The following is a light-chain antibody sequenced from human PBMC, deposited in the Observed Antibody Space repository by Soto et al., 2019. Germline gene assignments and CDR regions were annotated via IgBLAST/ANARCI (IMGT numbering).Light chain of an antibody. Sequence: QSVLTQPPSASGSPGQSVTISCTGNSNDVGHSSFISWYQQHPGKAPKLIIYEVSKRPSGVPDRFSGSKSGNAASLTVSGLQDEDEADYCCTSQADKGKQVFGTGTKLTVL. J-gene: IGLJ1*01. CDR2: EVS. V-gene: IGLV2-8*01. CDR1: SNDVGHSSF. CDR3: TSQADKGKQV.